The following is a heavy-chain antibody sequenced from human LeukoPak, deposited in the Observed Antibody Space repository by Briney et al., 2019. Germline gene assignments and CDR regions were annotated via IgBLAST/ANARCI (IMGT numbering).Heavy chain of an antibody. Sequence: GASVKVSCKASGGTFSSYAISWVRQAPGQGLEWMGIINPGGGSTSYAQKFQGRVTMTRDMSTSTVYMELSSLRSEDTAVYYCARGFDMDYWGQGTLVTVSS. J-gene: IGHJ4*02. CDR1: GGTFSSYA. V-gene: IGHV1-46*01. CDR3: ARGFDMDY. CDR2: INPGGGST. D-gene: IGHD2-15*01.